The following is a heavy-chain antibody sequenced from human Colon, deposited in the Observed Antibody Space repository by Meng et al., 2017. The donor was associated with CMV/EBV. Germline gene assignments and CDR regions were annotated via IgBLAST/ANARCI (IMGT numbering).Heavy chain of an antibody. CDR3: ARPDQYCSSATCPFFQH. D-gene: IGHD2-2*01. J-gene: IGHJ1*01. Sequence: SCVASQFTFSSYGMHWVRQAPGKGLEWVAFIRHDGSNTYYADSVRGRVSISRDNSKNTLYLQMNSLRSEDTAVYYCARPDQYCSSATCPFFQHWGQGTRVTVSS. CDR1: QFTFSSYG. CDR2: IRHDGSNT. V-gene: IGHV3-30*02.